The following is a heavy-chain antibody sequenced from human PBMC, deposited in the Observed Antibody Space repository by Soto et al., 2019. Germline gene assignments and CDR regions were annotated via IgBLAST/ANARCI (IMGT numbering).Heavy chain of an antibody. CDR1: GGSISSYS. CDR3: AREGLSSGWFSYCGMDV. CDR2: IYTGGNT. Sequence: QVQLQESGPGLVKPSETLSLTCTVSGGSISSYSWSWIRQSAGKGLEWIGRIYTGGNTNYSPSLRSRVTMSLDTSKNQLSLKLSSVTAADTAVYYCAREGLSSGWFSYCGMDVWGQGTTITVSS. V-gene: IGHV4-4*07. D-gene: IGHD6-19*01. J-gene: IGHJ6*02.